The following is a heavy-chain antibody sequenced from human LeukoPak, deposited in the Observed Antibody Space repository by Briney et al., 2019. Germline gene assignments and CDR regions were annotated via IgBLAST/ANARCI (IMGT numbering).Heavy chain of an antibody. V-gene: IGHV4-59*08. D-gene: IGHD3-10*01. J-gene: IGHJ6*02. CDR3: ARHTYYYDARSSYPYYYGMDV. Sequence: SETLSLTCTVSGGSISSYYWSWIRQPPGKGLEWIGYIYYSESTNYNPSLKSRVTISVDTSKNQFSLRLSSVTAADTAVYYCARHTYYYDARSSYPYYYGMDVWGQGTTVTVSS. CDR2: IYYSEST. CDR1: GGSISSYY.